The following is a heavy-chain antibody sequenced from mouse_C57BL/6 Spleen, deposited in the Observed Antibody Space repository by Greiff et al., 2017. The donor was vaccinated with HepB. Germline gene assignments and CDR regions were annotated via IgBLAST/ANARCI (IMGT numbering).Heavy chain of an antibody. CDR2: ISSGGDYI. Sequence: EVKLMESGEGLVKPGGSLKLSCAASGFTFSSYAMSWVRQTPEKRLEWVAYISSGGDYIYYADTVKGRFTISRDNARNTLYLHMSSLKSEDTAMYYCTTGSMDYWGQGTSVTVSS. V-gene: IGHV5-9-1*02. CDR3: TTGSMDY. CDR1: GFTFSSYA. J-gene: IGHJ4*01.